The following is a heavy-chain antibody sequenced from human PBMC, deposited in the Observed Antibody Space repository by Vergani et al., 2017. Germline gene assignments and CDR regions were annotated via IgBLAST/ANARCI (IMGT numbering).Heavy chain of an antibody. CDR1: GYSFTSYW. V-gene: IGHV5-51*03. D-gene: IGHD3-10*01. CDR3: ARVHYYGSGSYYLGEYAYYFDY. CDR2: IYPGDSDT. J-gene: IGHJ4*02. Sequence: EVQLVQSGAEVKKPGESLKISCKGSGYSFTSYWIGWVRQMPGKGLEWMGIIYPGDSDTRYSPSFQGQVTISADKSISTAYLQWSSLKASDTAMYYCARVHYYGSGSYYLGEYAYYFDYWGQGTLVTVSS.